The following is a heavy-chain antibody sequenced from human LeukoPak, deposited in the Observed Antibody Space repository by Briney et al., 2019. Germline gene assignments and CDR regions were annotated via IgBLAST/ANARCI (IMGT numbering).Heavy chain of an antibody. D-gene: IGHD6-13*01. J-gene: IGHJ6*02. V-gene: IGHV4-4*07. Sequence: SETLSLTCTVSGGSISSYYWSWIRQPAGKGLEWIGRIYTSGSTNYNPSLKSRVTMSVDTSKNQFSLKLSSVTAADTAVYYCARDRLKSAAGTVYYGMDVWGQGTTVTVSS. CDR3: ARDRLKSAAGTVYYGMDV. CDR2: IYTSGST. CDR1: GGSISSYY.